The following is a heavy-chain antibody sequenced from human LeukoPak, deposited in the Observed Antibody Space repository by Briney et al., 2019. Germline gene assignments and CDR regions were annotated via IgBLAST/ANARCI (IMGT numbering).Heavy chain of an antibody. J-gene: IGHJ6*02. D-gene: IGHD5-18*01. V-gene: IGHV3-64*02. CDR3: AGDKWIQLLYGMDV. CDR1: GFTFSTYP. Sequence: GGSLRLSCAASGFTFSTYPMHWVRQSPGKGLEYVSAITSNGGSTYYADSVKGRFTISRDNSKNTLYLQMGSLRAEDMAVYYCAGDKWIQLLYGMDVWGQGTAVTVSS. CDR2: ITSNGGST.